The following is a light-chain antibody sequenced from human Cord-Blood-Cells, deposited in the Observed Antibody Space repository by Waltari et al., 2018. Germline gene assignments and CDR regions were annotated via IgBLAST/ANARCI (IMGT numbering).Light chain of an antibody. CDR1: QSLLHSNGYNY. CDR3: MQALQTPPYT. CDR2: LGS. J-gene: IGKJ2*01. Sequence: DIVMPQSPLPLPVTPGEPASISCRSHQSLLHSNGYNYLDWYLQKPGQSPQLLIYLGSNRASGVPDRFSGSGSGTDFTLKISRVEAEDVGVYYCMQALQTPPYTFGQGTKLEIK. V-gene: IGKV2-28*01.